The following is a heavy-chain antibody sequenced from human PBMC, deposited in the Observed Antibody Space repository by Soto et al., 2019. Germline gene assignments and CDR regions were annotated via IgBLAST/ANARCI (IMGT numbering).Heavy chain of an antibody. CDR1: GFTFSSYW. D-gene: IGHD5-12*01. CDR3: GACLMATNIDY. CDR2: INSDGSST. J-gene: IGHJ4*02. V-gene: IGHV3-74*01. Sequence: EVQLVESGGGLVQPGGSLRLSCAASGFTFSSYWMHWVRQAPGKGLVWVSRINSDGSSTSYADSVKGRFTISRDNAKNTLNLQMISLRAEDTAVYYCGACLMATNIDYWGQGTLVTDSS.